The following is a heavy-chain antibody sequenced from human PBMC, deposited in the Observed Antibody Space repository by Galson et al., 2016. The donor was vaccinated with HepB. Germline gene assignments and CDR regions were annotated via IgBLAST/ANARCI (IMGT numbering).Heavy chain of an antibody. CDR2: IKQDGSEK. V-gene: IGHV3-7*01. CDR3: VSQVYGDFGT. Sequence: SLRLSCAASGFSFNTHWMSWVRQTPGKGLEWVANIKQDGSEKYYVDSTRGRFTISRGNAKNSLYLQMNSLRADDTAVYYCVSQVYGDFGTWGQGTLVTVSS. D-gene: IGHD4/OR15-4a*01. CDR1: GFSFNTHW. J-gene: IGHJ5*02.